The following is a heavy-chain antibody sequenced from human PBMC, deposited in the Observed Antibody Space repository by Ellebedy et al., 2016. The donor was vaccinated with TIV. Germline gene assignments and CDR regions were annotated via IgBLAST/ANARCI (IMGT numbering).Heavy chain of an antibody. CDR1: GFTFSNYW. V-gene: IGHV3-7*01. D-gene: IGHD1-14*01. J-gene: IGHJ4*02. Sequence: GESLKISCAASGFTFSNYWMSWVRQTPGKGLEWVANIKQDGSEKWYVESVTGRFNISRDNAKNSLYLQMNTLRVEDTAVYYCATYKNREGEFDYWGQGTLVTVSS. CDR2: IKQDGSEK. CDR3: ATYKNREGEFDY.